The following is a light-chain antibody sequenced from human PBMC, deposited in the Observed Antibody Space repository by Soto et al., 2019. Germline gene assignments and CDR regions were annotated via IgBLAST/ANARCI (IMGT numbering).Light chain of an antibody. V-gene: IGLV2-23*01. Sequence: QSVLTQPASVSGSPGQSITISCTGTSSDVGSYNLVSWYQQHPGKAPKLMIYEGSKRPSGVSNRFSGSKSGNTASLTISGLQAEDEADYCCCSYAGSSTSPYVFGTGTKVTVL. CDR1: SSDVGSYNL. J-gene: IGLJ1*01. CDR3: CSYAGSSTSPYV. CDR2: EGS.